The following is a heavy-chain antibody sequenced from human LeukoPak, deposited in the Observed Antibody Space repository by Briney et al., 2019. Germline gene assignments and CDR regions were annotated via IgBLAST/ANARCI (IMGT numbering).Heavy chain of an antibody. CDR3: ARDRYPQWTSSKEDAFGI. J-gene: IGHJ3*02. Sequence: PGRSLRLSCAASGFTFSSYAMHWVRRAPGKGLEWVAVISYDGSNKYYADSVKGRFTISRDNSKNTLYLQMNSLRAEDTAVYYCARDRYPQWTSSKEDAFGIWGQGTMVTVSS. CDR2: ISYDGSNK. CDR1: GFTFSSYA. V-gene: IGHV3-30-3*01. D-gene: IGHD3-16*02.